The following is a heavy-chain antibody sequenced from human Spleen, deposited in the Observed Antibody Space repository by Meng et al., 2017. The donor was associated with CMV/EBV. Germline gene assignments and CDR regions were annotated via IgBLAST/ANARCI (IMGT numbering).Heavy chain of an antibody. CDR1: GFTFTTFS. Sequence: GESLKISCAASGFTFTTFSVDWVRQAPGKGLEWLAGISYDGSNRYYADSVRGRFTISRDNSKNTLFFQMNSLRAEDTAVYYCARPSSSWGENWFDPWGQGTLVTVSS. D-gene: IGHD6-13*01. J-gene: IGHJ5*02. CDR3: ARPSSSWGENWFDP. CDR2: ISYDGSNR. V-gene: IGHV3-30*04.